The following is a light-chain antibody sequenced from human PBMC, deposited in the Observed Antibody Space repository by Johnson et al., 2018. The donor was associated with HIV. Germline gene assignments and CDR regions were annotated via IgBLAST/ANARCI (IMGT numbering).Light chain of an antibody. J-gene: IGLJ1*01. CDR2: ENN. CDR1: SSNIGNNY. V-gene: IGLV1-51*02. Sequence: QSVLTQPPSVSAAPGQKVTISCSGSSSNIGNNYVSWYQQLPGTAPKLLIYENNKRSSGIPDRFSGSKSGTSATLGITGLQTGDEADYYCGTWDSSLSGGVFGSGTKVTVL. CDR3: GTWDSSLSGGV.